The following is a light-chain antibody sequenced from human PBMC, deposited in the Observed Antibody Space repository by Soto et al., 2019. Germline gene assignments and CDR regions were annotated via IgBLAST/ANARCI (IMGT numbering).Light chain of an antibody. V-gene: IGKV1-39*01. CDR1: QRISRY. Sequence: DIEMTQSPSSLSASVGDRVTITCRASQRISRYSNWYQQKPGKAPKLLIYAASTLQSGVPSRFSGSGFGTDFTLSISNLQPEDFATYHCQQSFSTPLTFGGGTKVDIK. CDR3: QQSFSTPLT. J-gene: IGKJ4*01. CDR2: AAS.